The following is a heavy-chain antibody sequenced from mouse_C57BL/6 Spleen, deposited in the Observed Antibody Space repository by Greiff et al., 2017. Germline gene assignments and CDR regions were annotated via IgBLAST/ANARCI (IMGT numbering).Heavy chain of an antibody. V-gene: IGHV7-1*01. CDR2: IRNKANDYTT. Sequence: EVKLVESGGGLVQSGRSLRLSCATSGFTFSDFYMEWVRQAPGKGLEWIAAIRNKANDYTTEYSASVKGRFIVSSATSQSFLYLQMNALRAEDTAIYYCARDEPPRITGYAMDYWGQGTSVTVSS. J-gene: IGHJ4*01. D-gene: IGHD1-2*01. CDR1: GFTFSDFY. CDR3: ARDEPPRITGYAMDY.